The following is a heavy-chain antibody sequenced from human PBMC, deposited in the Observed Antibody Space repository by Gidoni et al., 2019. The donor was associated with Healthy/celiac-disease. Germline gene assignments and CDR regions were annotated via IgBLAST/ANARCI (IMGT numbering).Heavy chain of an antibody. CDR3: ARGSSSLDAYYFDY. J-gene: IGHJ4*02. D-gene: IGHD6-6*01. CDR2: IYYSGST. Sequence: QLQLQESGPGLVKPSETLSLTCTVSVGSISSSSYYWGWIRQPPGKGLEWIGSIYYSGSTYYNPSLQSRVTISVDTSKNQFSLKLSSVTAADTAVYYCARGSSSLDAYYFDYWGQGTLVTVSS. V-gene: IGHV4-39*01. CDR1: VGSISSSSYY.